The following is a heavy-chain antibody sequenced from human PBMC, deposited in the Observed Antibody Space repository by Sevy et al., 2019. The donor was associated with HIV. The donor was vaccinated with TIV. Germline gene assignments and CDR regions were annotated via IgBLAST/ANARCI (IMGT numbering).Heavy chain of an antibody. CDR1: GDSISSYY. D-gene: IGHD2-15*01. V-gene: IGHV4-59*12. CDR2: IYYSGST. Sequence: SETLSLTCTVSGDSISSYYWSWIRQPPGKGLEWIAYIYYSGSTKYNPSLKSRVTISLDTSKNQFSRKLSSVTAADTAIYFCARVLGYCSGGTCRNWFDPWGQGTLVTVSS. CDR3: ARVLGYCSGGTCRNWFDP. J-gene: IGHJ5*02.